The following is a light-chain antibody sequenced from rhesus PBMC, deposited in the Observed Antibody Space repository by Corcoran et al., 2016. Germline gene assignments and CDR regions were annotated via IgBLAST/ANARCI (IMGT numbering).Light chain of an antibody. V-gene: IGKV1-33*01. CDR3: QQRNSYPLT. CDR1: QGISNA. J-gene: IGKJ4*01. CDR2: AAY. Sequence: DIHMTQSPSSLSASVGDKVTITCRASQGISNALAWYQQKPGKAPNLLIYAAYNLKSGVPSRFRGRGAGTDFTLTISSLQPEDFAVYYCQQRNSYPLTFGGGTKVEIK.